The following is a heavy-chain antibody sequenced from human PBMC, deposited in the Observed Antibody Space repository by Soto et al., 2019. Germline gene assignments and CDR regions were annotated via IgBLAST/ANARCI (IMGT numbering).Heavy chain of an antibody. CDR1: GFTFSSYA. J-gene: IGHJ4*02. CDR3: VRDRKSLLDY. V-gene: IGHV3-30-3*01. Sequence: QVQLVESGGGVVQPGRSLRLSCAASGFTFSSYAMHWVRQAPGKGLEWVAVISYDGSNKYYADSVKGRFTISRDNSKNTLYQQMNSLRAEDTAVYYCVRDRKSLLDYWGQGTLVTVSS. CDR2: ISYDGSNK.